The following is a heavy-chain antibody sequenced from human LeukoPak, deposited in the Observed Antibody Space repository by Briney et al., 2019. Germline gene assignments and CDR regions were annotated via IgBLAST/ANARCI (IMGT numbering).Heavy chain of an antibody. Sequence: PSETLSLTCAVYGGSFSGYYWSWIRQPPGKGLEWIGEINHSGSTNYNPSLKSRVTISVDTSKNQLSLKLSSVTAADTAVYYCARGRRGYSYGTDYWGQGTLVTVSS. CDR3: ARGRRGYSYGTDY. J-gene: IGHJ4*02. CDR2: INHSGST. D-gene: IGHD5-18*01. CDR1: GGSFSGYY. V-gene: IGHV4-34*01.